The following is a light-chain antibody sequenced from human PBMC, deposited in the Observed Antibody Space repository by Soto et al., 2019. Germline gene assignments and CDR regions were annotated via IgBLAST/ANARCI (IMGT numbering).Light chain of an antibody. V-gene: IGKV1-39*01. Sequence: IQMTQSPSSLSASVGDRVSLTCRARQSISTHLSWYQQKPGKAPKLLIYAASSLQSWVPSRFTGSGSGTDFTLTISSLQPEDFATYYCQQSYTSLWTFGQGTKVESK. CDR2: AAS. CDR3: QQSYTSLWT. J-gene: IGKJ1*01. CDR1: QSISTH.